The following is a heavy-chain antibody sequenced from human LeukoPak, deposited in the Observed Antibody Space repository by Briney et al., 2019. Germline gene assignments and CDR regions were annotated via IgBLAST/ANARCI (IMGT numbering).Heavy chain of an antibody. D-gene: IGHD6-13*01. V-gene: IGHV1-46*01. CDR3: ARDRIAAASYYYYGMDV. CDR1: GYTFTSYG. CDR2: INPSGGST. J-gene: IGHJ6*02. Sequence: ASVKVSCKASGYTFTSYGISWVRQAPGQGLEWMGIINPSGGSTSYAQKFQGRVTMTRDTSTSTVYMELSSLRSEDTAVYYCARDRIAAASYYYYGMDVWGQGTTVTVSS.